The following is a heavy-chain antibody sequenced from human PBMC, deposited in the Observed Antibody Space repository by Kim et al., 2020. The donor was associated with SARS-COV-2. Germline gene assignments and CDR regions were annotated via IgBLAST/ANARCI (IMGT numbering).Heavy chain of an antibody. V-gene: IGHV3-15*01. CDR1: GFTFSNAW. CDR3: TTQIEGRGYSYGYVSWFDP. D-gene: IGHD5-18*01. J-gene: IGHJ5*02. CDR2: IKSKTDDGTT. Sequence: GGSLRLSCTASGFTFSNAWMSWVRQAPGKGLEWVGRIKSKTDDGTTDYAAPVKGRFTISRDDSKNTLYLQMNSLKTEDTAVYYCTTQIEGRGYSYGYVSWFDPWGQGTLVTVSS.